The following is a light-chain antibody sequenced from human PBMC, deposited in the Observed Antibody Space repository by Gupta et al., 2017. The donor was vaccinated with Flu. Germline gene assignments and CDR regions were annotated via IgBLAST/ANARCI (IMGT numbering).Light chain of an antibody. J-gene: IGKJ1*01. Sequence: EIVLTQSPGTLSLSPGERATLACRASQTLSSSFLGWYQQKPGQAPRFLIYGASNRSAGIPDRFSGSGSGTEFTLTIRRLEPDDFAVYCCLHDASSPRTFGQGTTVEIK. V-gene: IGKV3-20*01. CDR2: GAS. CDR1: QTLSSSF. CDR3: LHDASSPRT.